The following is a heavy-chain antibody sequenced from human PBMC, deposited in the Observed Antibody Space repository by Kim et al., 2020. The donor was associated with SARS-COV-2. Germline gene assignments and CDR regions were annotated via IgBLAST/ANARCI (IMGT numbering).Heavy chain of an antibody. D-gene: IGHD3-3*01. CDR2: ISGSGGST. V-gene: IGHV3-23*01. CDR1: GFTFSSYA. Sequence: GGSLRLSCAASGFTFSSYAMSWVRQAPGKGLEWVSAISGSGGSTYYADSVKGRFTISRDNSKNTLYLQMNSLGAEDTAVYYCAKLQPERFLEWLLSGDYGMDVWGQGTTVTVSS. J-gene: IGHJ6*02. CDR3: AKLQPERFLEWLLSGDYGMDV.